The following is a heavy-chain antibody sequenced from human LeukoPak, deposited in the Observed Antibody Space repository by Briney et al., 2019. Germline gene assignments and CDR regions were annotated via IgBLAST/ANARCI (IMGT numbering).Heavy chain of an antibody. Sequence: GGSLRLSCAASGFTFSSYGMHWVRRAPGKGLEWVAVISYDGSNKYYADSVKGRFTISRDNSKNTLYLQMNSLRAEDTAVYYCAKDLGGYDLCYWGQGTLVTVSS. D-gene: IGHD5-12*01. CDR3: AKDLGGYDLCY. CDR2: ISYDGSNK. J-gene: IGHJ4*02. V-gene: IGHV3-30*18. CDR1: GFTFSSYG.